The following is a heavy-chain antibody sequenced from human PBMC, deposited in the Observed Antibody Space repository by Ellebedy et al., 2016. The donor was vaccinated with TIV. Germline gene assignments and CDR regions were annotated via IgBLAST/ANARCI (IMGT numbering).Heavy chain of an antibody. J-gene: IGHJ4*02. Sequence: PGGSLRLSCAASGFNFIGCSMNWVRQAPGKGLVWVSRINSDGRSTTYADSVKGRFTISRDNAKNTVYLKMNGLRAEDTAVYYCATERSGSYYNYWGQGTLVTVSS. CDR3: ATERSGSYYNY. V-gene: IGHV3-74*03. CDR1: GFNFIGCS. CDR2: INSDGRST. D-gene: IGHD1-26*01.